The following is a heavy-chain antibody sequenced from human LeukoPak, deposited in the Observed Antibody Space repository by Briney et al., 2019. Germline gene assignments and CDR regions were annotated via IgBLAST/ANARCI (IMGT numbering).Heavy chain of an antibody. J-gene: IGHJ6*02. D-gene: IGHD2-21*02. CDR3: AREGPENDAYCGGDCYSSLRYYYGMDV. V-gene: IGHV1-69*01. CDR2: IIPIFGTA. Sequence: SVKVSCKASGGTFSSYAISWVRQAPGQGLEWMGGIIPIFGTANYAQKFQGRVTITADESTSTAYMELSSLRSEETAVYYCAREGPENDAYCGGDCYSSLRYYYGMDVWGQGTTVTVSS. CDR1: GGTFSSYA.